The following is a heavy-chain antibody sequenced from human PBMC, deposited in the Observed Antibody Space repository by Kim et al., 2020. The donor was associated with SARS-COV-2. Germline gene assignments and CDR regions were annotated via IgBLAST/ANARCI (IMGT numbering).Heavy chain of an antibody. CDR3: ARAKSRGVISPVDH. CDR2: ISYDGTNK. V-gene: IGHV3-30-3*01. CDR1: GFTFSDYA. J-gene: IGHJ4*02. D-gene: IGHD3-10*01. Sequence: GGSLRLSCAASGFTFSDYALHWVRQAPGKGLNWVAVISYDGTNKFYADSVKGRFTVSRDNSKNTLFLQLNSLKVEDTAVYYCARAKSRGVISPVDHWGLG.